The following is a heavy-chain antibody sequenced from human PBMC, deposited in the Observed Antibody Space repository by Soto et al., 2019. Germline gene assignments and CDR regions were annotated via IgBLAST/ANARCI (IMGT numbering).Heavy chain of an antibody. J-gene: IGHJ3*02. CDR2: IYWDDDK. Sequence: QITLKESGPTLVKPTQTLTLTCTFSGFSLSTSGVGVGWIRQPPGKALEWLALIYWDDDKRYSPSLKSRLTITQHTSQHHVVPTMTHLDPVDTATYYCARNSDYRNDAFDIWGQGTMVTLSS. D-gene: IGHD4-4*01. V-gene: IGHV2-5*02. CDR3: ARNSDYRNDAFDI. CDR1: GFSLSTSGVG.